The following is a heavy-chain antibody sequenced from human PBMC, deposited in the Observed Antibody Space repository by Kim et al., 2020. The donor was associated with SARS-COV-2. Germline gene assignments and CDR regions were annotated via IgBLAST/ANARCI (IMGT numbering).Heavy chain of an antibody. V-gene: IGHV3-15*01. J-gene: IGHJ4*02. CDR1: GFTFSNAW. Sequence: GGSLRLSCAVSGFTFSNAWMSWVRQAPGKGLEWVGRIKSKTDGGTTDYAAPVKGRFTISRDDSKNTLYLQMNSLKTEDTAVYYCTTDLTYDSSFTWGQGTLVTVSS. CDR2: IKSKTDGGTT. CDR3: TTDLTYDSSFT. D-gene: IGHD3-22*01.